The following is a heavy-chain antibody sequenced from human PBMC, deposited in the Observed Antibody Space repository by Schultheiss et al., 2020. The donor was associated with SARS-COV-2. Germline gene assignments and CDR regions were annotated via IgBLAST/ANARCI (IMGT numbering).Heavy chain of an antibody. CDR1: GGSFSGYY. CDR3: AREAGARDYYYGMDV. Sequence: SETLSLTCAVYGGSFSGYYWSWIRQPPGKGLEWIGYIYYSGSTNYNPSLKSRVTISVDTSKNQFSLKLSSVTAADTAVYYCAREAGARDYYYGMDVWGQGTTVTVSS. D-gene: IGHD6-19*01. V-gene: IGHV4-59*01. CDR2: IYYSGST. J-gene: IGHJ6*02.